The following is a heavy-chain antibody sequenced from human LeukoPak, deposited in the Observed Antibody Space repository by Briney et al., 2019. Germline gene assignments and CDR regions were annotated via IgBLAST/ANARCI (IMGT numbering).Heavy chain of an antibody. D-gene: IGHD2-2*02. CDR1: VGSISSGNG. V-gene: IGHV4-4*02. CDR2: VYHNGTP. CDR3: ATAPILRGEAGEQYKYGMDV. Sequence: PSETLSLTCAVSVGSISSGNGWSWVRQSPGKGLEWIGEVYHNGTPNYNPSLKSRVTISADTFKNHFSLKLTSVTAADTAVYYCATAPILRGEAGEQYKYGMDVWGQGTTVIVSS. J-gene: IGHJ6*02.